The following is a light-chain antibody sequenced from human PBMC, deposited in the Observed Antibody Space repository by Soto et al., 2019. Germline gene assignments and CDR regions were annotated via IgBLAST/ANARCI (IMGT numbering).Light chain of an antibody. CDR1: QSVSSSY. Sequence: EILLTQSPGTLSLSPGERATLSCRASQSVSSSYLAWYQQKPGQAPRLLIYGASSRATGIPDSFSGSGSGKDFTLTISRLEPEEFAVYYCKQYGRSAWTFGQGTKVEIK. V-gene: IGKV3-20*01. CDR2: GAS. J-gene: IGKJ1*01. CDR3: KQYGRSAWT.